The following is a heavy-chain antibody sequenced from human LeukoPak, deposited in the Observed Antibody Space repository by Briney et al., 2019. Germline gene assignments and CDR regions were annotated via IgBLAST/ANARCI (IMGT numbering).Heavy chain of an antibody. D-gene: IGHD2-2*01. Sequence: GASVKVSCKSSGYTFTSYDINWVRQATGQGLEWMGWMNPNSGNTGYAQKFHGRVTMTRNTSISTAYMELSSLRSEDTAVYYCARAASMVVPAASFDPWGQGTLVTVSS. V-gene: IGHV1-8*01. CDR3: ARAASMVVPAASFDP. CDR1: GYTFTSYD. CDR2: MNPNSGNT. J-gene: IGHJ5*02.